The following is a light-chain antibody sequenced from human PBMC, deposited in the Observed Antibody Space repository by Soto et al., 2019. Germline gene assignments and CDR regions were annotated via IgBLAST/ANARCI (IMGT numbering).Light chain of an antibody. CDR2: DAS. CDR1: QSISTW. CDR3: QQYNTYSRT. V-gene: IGKV1-5*01. J-gene: IGKJ1*01. Sequence: DIQMTQSHSTLSASVGDRVTITCRASQSISTWLAWYQQKPGKAPKLLIYDASSLESGVPSRFSGSGSGTEFTLTISSLQPDDFAPYYCQQYNTYSRTFGQGTKVDIK.